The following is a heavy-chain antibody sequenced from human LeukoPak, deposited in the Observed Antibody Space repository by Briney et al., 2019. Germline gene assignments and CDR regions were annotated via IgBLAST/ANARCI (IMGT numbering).Heavy chain of an antibody. V-gene: IGHV3-48*02. CDR1: GFTFPSHG. CDR3: AKGGWDP. CDR2: ISSSSSTI. J-gene: IGHJ5*02. Sequence: GRSLRLSCAVSGFTFPSHGINWVRQAPGKGLEWVSYISSSSSTIYYADSVKGRFTISRDNAKNSLYLQMNSLRDEDTAVYYCAKGGWDPWGQGTLVTVSS.